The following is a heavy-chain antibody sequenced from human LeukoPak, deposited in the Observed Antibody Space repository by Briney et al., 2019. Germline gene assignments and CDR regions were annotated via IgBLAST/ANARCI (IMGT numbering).Heavy chain of an antibody. CDR3: ARGRRLLWFGGPSFDP. V-gene: IGHV4-34*01. CDR1: GGSFSGYY. CDR2: INHSGST. D-gene: IGHD3-10*01. Sequence: SETLSLTCAVYGGSFSGYYWSWIRQPPGKGLEWIGEINHSGSTNYNPSLKSRVTISVDTSKNQFSLKLSSVTAADTAVYYCARGRRLLWFGGPSFDPWGQGTLVTVSS. J-gene: IGHJ5*02.